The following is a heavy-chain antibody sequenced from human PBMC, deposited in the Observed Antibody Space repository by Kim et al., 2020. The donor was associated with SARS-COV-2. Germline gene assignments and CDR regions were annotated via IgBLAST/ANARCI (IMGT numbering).Heavy chain of an antibody. CDR3: ARDGHGLLWPSGDF. CDR2: IKQDGSEK. J-gene: IGHJ3*01. V-gene: IGHV3-7*03. Sequence: GGSLRLSCAASGFTFSSYWMSWVRQAPGKGLDWLANIKQDGSEKYYVDSVKGRFTISRDNAKNSLYLQMNSLRPDDTAVYYCARDGHGLLWPSGDFWGQGKMVTVS. D-gene: IGHD3-10*01. CDR1: GFTFSSYW.